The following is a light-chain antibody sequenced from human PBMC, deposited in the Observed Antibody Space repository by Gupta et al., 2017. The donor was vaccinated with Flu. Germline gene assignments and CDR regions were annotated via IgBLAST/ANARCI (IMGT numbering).Light chain of an antibody. Sequence: QSALTQPASVSGSPGQSITISCTGTSSDVGGSDYVSWYQQHPDNASKLIIYDVTNRPSVVSSRFSGSKSGTTASLTISGLQAEDDTDYYCSSYTSTSTFYVFGTGTKVTVL. J-gene: IGLJ1*01. CDR2: DVT. V-gene: IGLV2-14*01. CDR1: SSDVGGSDY. CDR3: SSYTSTSTFYV.